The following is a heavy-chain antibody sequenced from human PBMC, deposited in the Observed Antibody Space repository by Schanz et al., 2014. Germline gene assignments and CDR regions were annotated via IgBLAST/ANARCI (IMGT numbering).Heavy chain of an antibody. V-gene: IGHV1-69*08. CDR1: GGTFNSYT. CDR2: IISILGIP. CDR3: ARDRGHVEQLVLEWYYAMDV. Sequence: QVQLVQSGAEVKKPGSSMKVSCKASGGTFNSYTISWVRQAPGQGLEWMGRIISILGIPNYAQKFQGRVTFTADKSTSTAYMELRSLRSDDTAVYYCARDRGHVEQLVLEWYYAMDVWGQGTTVTVSS. J-gene: IGHJ6*02. D-gene: IGHD6-6*01.